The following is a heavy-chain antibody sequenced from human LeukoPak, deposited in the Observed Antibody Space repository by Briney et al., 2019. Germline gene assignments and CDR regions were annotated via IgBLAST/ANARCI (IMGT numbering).Heavy chain of an antibody. CDR2: ISGSGGST. V-gene: IGHV3-23*01. J-gene: IGHJ3*02. CDR1: GFTFSSYA. D-gene: IGHD2-15*01. Sequence: PGGSLRLSCAASGFTFSSYAMSWVRQAQGKGLERDSAISGSGGSTYYADSVNGRFTISRDNSKNTLYLQMNSLRAEDTAVYYCAKDRKVVAAYDAFDIWGQGTMVTVSS. CDR3: AKDRKVVAAYDAFDI.